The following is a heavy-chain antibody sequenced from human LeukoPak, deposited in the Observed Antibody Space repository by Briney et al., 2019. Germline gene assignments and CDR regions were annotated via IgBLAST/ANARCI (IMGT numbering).Heavy chain of an antibody. V-gene: IGHV3-30*02. D-gene: IGHD4-17*01. Sequence: PGGSLRLSCAASGFSFSTYGMNWVRQAPGKGLDWVAFIRYDGSNKYYADSVKGRFTISRDNSKNTVYLQMNSLRAEDTAVYYCDKDGGDYDYYDYYMDVWGKGTTVTVSS. CDR1: GFSFSTYG. CDR3: DKDGGDYDYYDYYMDV. CDR2: IRYDGSNK. J-gene: IGHJ6*03.